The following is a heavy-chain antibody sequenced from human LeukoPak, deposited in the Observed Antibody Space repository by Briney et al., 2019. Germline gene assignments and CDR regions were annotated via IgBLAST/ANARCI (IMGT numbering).Heavy chain of an antibody. Sequence: ASVKVSCKASGGTFSSYAISWVRQAPGQGLEWMGGIIPIFGTANYAQKFQGRVTITTDESTGTAYMELSSLRSEDTAVYYCARAATGYSYGYAGLNCWGQGTLVTVSS. CDR3: ARAATGYSYGYAGLNC. V-gene: IGHV1-69*05. D-gene: IGHD5-18*01. CDR1: GGTFSSYA. J-gene: IGHJ4*02. CDR2: IIPIFGTA.